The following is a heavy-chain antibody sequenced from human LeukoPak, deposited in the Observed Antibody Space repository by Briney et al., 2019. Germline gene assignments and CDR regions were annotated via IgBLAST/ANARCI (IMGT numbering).Heavy chain of an antibody. V-gene: IGHV3-23*01. CDR1: VFTFSSYV. CDR3: AKDRGRYSGYDYADY. Sequence: GWALRVSCAASVFTFSSYVMRWVRQAPGKGVEGVSAISGSGGSHYYADSVKGRFTISRDNSKNTLYLQMNSLRAEDTAVYYCAKDRGRYSGYDYADYWGQGTLVTVSS. J-gene: IGHJ4*02. D-gene: IGHD5-12*01. CDR2: ISGSGGSH.